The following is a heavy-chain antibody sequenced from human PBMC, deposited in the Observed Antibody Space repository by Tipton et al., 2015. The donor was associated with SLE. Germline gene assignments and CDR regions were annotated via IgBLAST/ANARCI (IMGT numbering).Heavy chain of an antibody. Sequence: QLVQSGAEVKKPGASVKVSCKASSNTFISYGFSWVRQAPGLGLEWMGWISAYNGKTNYTQKFQGRVTMTTDTSTSTAYMELRSLRSDDAAVYYWARAPVVDTVMDLWGQGTLVTVSS. J-gene: IGHJ5*02. CDR2: ISAYNGKT. CDR3: ARAPVVDTVMDL. V-gene: IGHV1-18*01. CDR1: SNTFISYG. D-gene: IGHD5-18*01.